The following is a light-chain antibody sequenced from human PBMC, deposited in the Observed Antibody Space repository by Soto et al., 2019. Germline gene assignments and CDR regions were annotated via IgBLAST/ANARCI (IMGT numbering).Light chain of an antibody. CDR1: QSVSRS. CDR2: DAS. V-gene: IGKV3-11*01. J-gene: IGKJ4*01. CDR3: QHRSNWPLT. Sequence: EIVLTQSPVTLSFSPGERATLSCRASQSVSRSLAWYQQKPGQAPRLLIYDASNRATGIPARFSGSGSGTDFTLTISSLEPEDFAVYFCQHRSNWPLTFGGGTKVEIK.